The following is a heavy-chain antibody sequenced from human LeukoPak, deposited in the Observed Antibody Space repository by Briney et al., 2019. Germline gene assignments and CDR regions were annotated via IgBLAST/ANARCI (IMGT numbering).Heavy chain of an antibody. V-gene: IGHV1-69*05. CDR1: GGTFSSYA. D-gene: IGHD4/OR15-4a*01. J-gene: IGHJ5*02. Sequence: ASVKVSCKASGGTFSSYAISWVRQAPGQGLEWMGGIIPIFGTANYAQKFQGRVTITTDESTSTAYMELSSLRSEDTAVYYCARRDYNWFDPWGQGTLVTVSS. CDR3: ARRDYNWFDP. CDR2: IIPIFGTA.